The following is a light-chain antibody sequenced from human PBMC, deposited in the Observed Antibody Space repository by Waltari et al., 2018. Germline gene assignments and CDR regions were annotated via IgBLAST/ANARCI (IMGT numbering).Light chain of an antibody. CDR3: QKYEALPAT. V-gene: IGKV3-20*01. CDR1: QLISKF. J-gene: IGKJ1*01. CDR2: EAS. Sequence: EIVLTQSPGTLSLSPGERATLSCRASQLISKFLAWYHQNTGQAPRLLIYEASISATGIQERFSGSGSGTDFSLIISRLEPEDFAVYYCQKYEALPATFGQGTKVEIK.